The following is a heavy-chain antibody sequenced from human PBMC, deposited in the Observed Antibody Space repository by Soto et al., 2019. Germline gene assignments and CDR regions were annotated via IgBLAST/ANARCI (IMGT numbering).Heavy chain of an antibody. J-gene: IGHJ4*02. CDR3: ARDRDGYNDLVDY. Sequence: HPGGSLRLSCAASGFTFSSYAMHWVRQAPGKGLEWVAVISYDGSNKYYVDSVKGRFTISRDNSKNTLYLQMNSLRAEDTAVYYCARDRDGYNDLVDYWGQGTLVTVSS. D-gene: IGHD5-12*01. CDR2: ISYDGSNK. V-gene: IGHV3-30-3*01. CDR1: GFTFSSYA.